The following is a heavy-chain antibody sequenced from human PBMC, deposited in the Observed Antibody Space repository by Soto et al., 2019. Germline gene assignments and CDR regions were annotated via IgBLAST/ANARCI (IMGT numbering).Heavy chain of an antibody. Sequence: GGSLRLSCVASGFTFSDYYMSWIRQAPGKGLEWVSYISSSSSYTNYADSVKGRFTIPRDSAKNSLYLQMNSLRAEDTAVYYCAIDHHRYSVYDYVDYWGQGTRVTVAS. CDR3: AIDHHRYSVYDYVDY. CDR2: ISSSSSYT. J-gene: IGHJ4*02. V-gene: IGHV3-11*05. D-gene: IGHD5-12*01. CDR1: GFTFSDYY.